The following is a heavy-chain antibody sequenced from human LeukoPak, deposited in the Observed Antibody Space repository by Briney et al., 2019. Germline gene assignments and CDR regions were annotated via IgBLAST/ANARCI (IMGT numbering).Heavy chain of an antibody. Sequence: PGGFLRLSCAASGFTFSSYAMRWVRQAPGKGLEWVAVISYDGSNKYYADSVKGRFTISRDNSKNTLYLQMNSLRAEDTAVYYCARRGYSYGSTGYYFDYWGQGTLVTVSS. CDR1: GFTFSSYA. D-gene: IGHD5-18*01. CDR2: ISYDGSNK. J-gene: IGHJ4*02. CDR3: ARRGYSYGSTGYYFDY. V-gene: IGHV3-30-3*01.